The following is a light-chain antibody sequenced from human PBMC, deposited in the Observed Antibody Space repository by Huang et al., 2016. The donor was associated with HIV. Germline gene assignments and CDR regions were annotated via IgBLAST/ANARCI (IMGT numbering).Light chain of an antibody. Sequence: EIVMTQSPATLSVSPGERATLSCRASPSVSSNLAWYQQKPGQAPRLFIYGASTRATGIPARFSGSGSGTEFTLTINSLQSEDFAVYYCQQYNDWPYTFGQGTKLEIK. CDR2: GAS. CDR1: PSVSSN. V-gene: IGKV3D-15*01. CDR3: QQYNDWPYT. J-gene: IGKJ2*01.